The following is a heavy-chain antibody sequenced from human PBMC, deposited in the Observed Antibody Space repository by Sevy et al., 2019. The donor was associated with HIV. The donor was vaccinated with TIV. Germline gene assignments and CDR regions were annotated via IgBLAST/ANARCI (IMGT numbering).Heavy chain of an antibody. Sequence: SETLSLTCTVSGDSISSYYWSWMRQPPGKGLERIGYIHYSGSTNYNPSLKSRVTISVDTSKSQFSLNLNSVTAADTAVYFCARASGQSTSSRYFDFWGQGTLVTVSS. CDR3: ARASGQSTSSRYFDF. D-gene: IGHD6-6*01. CDR1: GDSISSYY. CDR2: IHYSGST. J-gene: IGHJ4*02. V-gene: IGHV4-59*01.